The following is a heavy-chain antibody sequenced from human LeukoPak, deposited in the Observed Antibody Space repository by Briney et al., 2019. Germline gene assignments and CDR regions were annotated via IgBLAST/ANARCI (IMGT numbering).Heavy chain of an antibody. V-gene: IGHV5-51*01. J-gene: IGHJ4*02. D-gene: IGHD2-15*01. CDR1: GYSSNSYW. Sequence: LGESLKISCQGSGYSSNSYWIAWVRQMPGKGLEWMGIIYPGDSDTRYSPSFRGQITISADKSINTAYLRWSSLKASDTAMYYCARAYYCGGGSCKLEYWGQGTLVTVSS. CDR2: IYPGDSDT. CDR3: ARAYYCGGGSCKLEY.